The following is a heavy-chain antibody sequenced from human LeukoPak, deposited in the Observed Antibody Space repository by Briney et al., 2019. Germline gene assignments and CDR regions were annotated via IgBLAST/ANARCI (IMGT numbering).Heavy chain of an antibody. CDR1: EFSVGSNY. V-gene: IGHV3-53*01. Sequence: GGSLRLSCAASEFSVGSNYMTWVRQAPGKGLEWVSLIYSGGSTYYADSVKGRFTISRDNAKNSLFLQMNSLRAEDTAVYYCARVLRYCSGGNCYSGGLGYMDVWGKGTTVTISS. CDR2: IYSGGST. J-gene: IGHJ6*03. D-gene: IGHD2-15*01. CDR3: ARVLRYCSGGNCYSGGLGYMDV.